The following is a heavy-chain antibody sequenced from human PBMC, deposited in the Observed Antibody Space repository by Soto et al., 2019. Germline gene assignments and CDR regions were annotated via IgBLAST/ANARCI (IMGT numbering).Heavy chain of an antibody. CDR3: ARDSLSTTTSKVAEEQH. CDR1: GGTFSSYA. D-gene: IGHD5-12*01. V-gene: IGHV1-69*18. J-gene: IGHJ1*01. Sequence: QVQVVQSGAEVKKPGSSVKVSCKASGGTFSSYAITWVRQAPGQGLEWMGTLIPVFGTADYAQKFQGRVTISADESTRTAYIDLNSLRSEDTAVYYCARDSLSTTTSKVAEEQHWGHGTLVTGSS. CDR2: LIPVFGTA.